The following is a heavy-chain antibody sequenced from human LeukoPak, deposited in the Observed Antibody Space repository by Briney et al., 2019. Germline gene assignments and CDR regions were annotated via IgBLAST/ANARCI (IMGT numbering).Heavy chain of an antibody. CDR3: ARRGVLTGYSNYGLYYYYYMDV. J-gene: IGHJ6*03. CDR2: INHSGST. CDR1: GGSFSGYY. V-gene: IGHV4-34*01. Sequence: SETLSLTCAVYGGSFSGYYWSWIRQPPGKGLEWIGEINHSGSTNYNPSLKSRVTISVDTSKNQFSLKLSSVTAADTAVYYCARRGVLTGYSNYGLYYYYYMDVWGKGTTVTVSS. D-gene: IGHD4-11*01.